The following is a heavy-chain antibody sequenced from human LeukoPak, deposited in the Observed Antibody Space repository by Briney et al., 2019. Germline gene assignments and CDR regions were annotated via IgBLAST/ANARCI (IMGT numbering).Heavy chain of an antibody. J-gene: IGHJ4*02. Sequence: ASVTVSCKASGYTFTGYYMHWVRQAPGQGLEWMGWINPNSGGTNYAQKFQGRVTMTTDTSTSTAYMEVRSLTSDDTAVYYCARASYCSSISCLHGSRSGPDYWGQGTLVTVSS. CDR2: INPNSGGT. D-gene: IGHD2-2*01. CDR1: GYTFTGYY. V-gene: IGHV1-2*02. CDR3: ARASYCSSISCLHGSRSGPDY.